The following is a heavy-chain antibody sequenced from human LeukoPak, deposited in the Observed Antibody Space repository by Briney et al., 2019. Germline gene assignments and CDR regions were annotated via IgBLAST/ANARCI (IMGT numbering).Heavy chain of an antibody. Sequence: GGSLRLSCAASGFTFSRYWMRWVRQAPGKGLELVANIKQDGSEKYYVDSVQGRFTISRDNAKNSLYLQMNSLRVEDTAVYYCARRIVGATSGGDYWGQGTLVTVSS. V-gene: IGHV3-7*01. CDR2: IKQDGSEK. CDR1: GFTFSRYW. D-gene: IGHD1-26*01. CDR3: ARRIVGATSGGDY. J-gene: IGHJ4*02.